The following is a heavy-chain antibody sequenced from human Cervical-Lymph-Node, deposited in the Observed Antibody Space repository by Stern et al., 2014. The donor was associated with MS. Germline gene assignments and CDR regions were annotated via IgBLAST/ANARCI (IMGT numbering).Heavy chain of an antibody. CDR3: ARSYNWSPFDP. V-gene: IGHV2-70*04. CDR1: GFSLSTSGMR. J-gene: IGHJ5*02. Sequence: QVTLKESGPAMVKPTQTLTLTCTFSGFSLSTSGMRVSWIRQPPGKALEWLARIDWHNTEFYSPSLKTRLTISKDTSRNQVVLVMTNMDPTDTATYFCARSYNWSPFDPWGQGTLVTVSS. D-gene: IGHD1-1*01. CDR2: IDWHNTE.